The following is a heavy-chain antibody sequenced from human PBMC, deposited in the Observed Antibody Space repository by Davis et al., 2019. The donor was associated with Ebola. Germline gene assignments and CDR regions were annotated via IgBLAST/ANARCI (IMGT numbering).Heavy chain of an antibody. J-gene: IGHJ4*02. CDR2: IWYDGSKK. V-gene: IGHV3-30*02. CDR3: AKRSDYRSFDY. CDR1: GFTFRTYA. D-gene: IGHD4-11*01. Sequence: GGSLRLSCAASGFTFRTYAMHWVRQAPGKGLEWVAVIWYDGSKKYYADSVKGRFTISRDNSKNTGFLQMNSLRGEDTAVYYCAKRSDYRSFDYWGQGTQVTVSS.